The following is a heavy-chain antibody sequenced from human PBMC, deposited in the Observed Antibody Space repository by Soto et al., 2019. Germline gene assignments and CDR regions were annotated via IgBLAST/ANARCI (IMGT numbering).Heavy chain of an antibody. CDR1: GGSISGYY. CDR3: ARESYYGSGATVVAY. V-gene: IGHV4-59*01. J-gene: IGHJ4*02. D-gene: IGHD3-10*01. Sequence: QVQLQESGPGLVRPSETLSLTCTVSGGSISGYYWSWIRQPPGKGLEWIGYIYYSGTTSYNPSLNSRVTRPVHTSKNQFSLKVNSVTAADTAVYYCARESYYGSGATVVAYWGQGTLVTVSS. CDR2: IYYSGTT.